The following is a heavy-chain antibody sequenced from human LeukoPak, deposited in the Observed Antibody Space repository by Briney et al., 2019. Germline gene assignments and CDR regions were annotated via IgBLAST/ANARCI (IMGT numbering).Heavy chain of an antibody. CDR2: IYHTGST. V-gene: IGHV4-59*01. Sequence: SETLSLTCTVSGGSISSYYWSWIRQPPGKGLEWIAYIYHTGSTNYNPSLKSRVTISVDTSKNQFSLRLRSVTAADTAVYYCARGRPRLIWFGERAFYYYYMDVWGKGTTVTVSS. D-gene: IGHD3-10*01. CDR3: ARGRPRLIWFGERAFYYYYMDV. J-gene: IGHJ6*03. CDR1: GGSISSYY.